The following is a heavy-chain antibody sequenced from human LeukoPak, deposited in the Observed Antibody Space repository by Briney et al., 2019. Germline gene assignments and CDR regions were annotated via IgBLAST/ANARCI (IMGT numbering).Heavy chain of an antibody. D-gene: IGHD2-2*02. CDR1: GFTFSNAW. J-gene: IGHJ4*02. CDR3: TTAYCSSTSCYMGDPAFDY. CDR2: IKSKTDGGTT. Sequence: GGSLRLSCAASGFTFSNAWMGWVRQAPGKGLEWVGRIKSKTDGGTTDYAAPVKGRFTISRDDSKNTLYLQMNSLKTEDTAVYYCTTAYCSSTSCYMGDPAFDYWGQGTLVTVSS. V-gene: IGHV3-15*01.